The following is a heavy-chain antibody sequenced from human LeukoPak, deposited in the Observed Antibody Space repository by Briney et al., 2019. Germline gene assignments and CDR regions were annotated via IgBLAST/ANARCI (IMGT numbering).Heavy chain of an antibody. V-gene: IGHV1-69*05. J-gene: IGHJ6*03. Sequence: SVKVSCKASGGTFSSYAISWVRQAPGQGLEWMGGIIPIFGTANYAQKFQGRVTITTDESTSTAYMELSSLRSEDTAVYYCARGSDCSSTSCFTYYYYYYYMDVWGKGTTVTVSS. CDR3: ARGSDCSSTSCFTYYYYYYYMDV. CDR1: GGTFSSYA. D-gene: IGHD2-2*01. CDR2: IIPIFGTA.